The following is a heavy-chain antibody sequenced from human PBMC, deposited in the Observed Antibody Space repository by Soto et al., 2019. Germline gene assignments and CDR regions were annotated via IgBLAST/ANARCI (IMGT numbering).Heavy chain of an antibody. CDR1: GGTFSSYA. V-gene: IGHV1-69*01. CDR2: IIPIFGTA. J-gene: IGHJ6*02. D-gene: IGHD2-2*01. CDR3: ARVKPLPDGDYYYGMDV. Sequence: QVQLVQSGAEVKKPGSSVKVSCKASGGTFSSYAISWVRQAPGQGLEWMGGIIPIFGTANYAQKFQGRVTITADESTSTAYMELSSLRSEDTAVYYCARVKPLPDGDYYYGMDVWGQGTTVTVSS.